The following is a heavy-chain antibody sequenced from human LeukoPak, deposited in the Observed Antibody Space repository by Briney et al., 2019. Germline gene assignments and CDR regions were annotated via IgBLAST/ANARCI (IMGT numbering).Heavy chain of an antibody. Sequence: QAGGSLRLSCAASGFTFDDYAMHWVRQAPGKGLEWVSLISWEGGSTYYADSVKGRFTISRDNSKNSLYLQMDSLRPEDTALYYCGKDGVVAALGDNWFDPWGQGTLVTVSS. CDR3: GKDGVVAALGDNWFDP. CDR1: GFTFDDYA. V-gene: IGHV3-43D*03. J-gene: IGHJ5*02. CDR2: ISWEGGST. D-gene: IGHD2-15*01.